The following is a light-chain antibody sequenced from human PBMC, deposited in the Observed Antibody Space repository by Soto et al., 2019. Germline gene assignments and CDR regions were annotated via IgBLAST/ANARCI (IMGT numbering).Light chain of an antibody. J-gene: IGKJ1*01. CDR1: QSIGNY. Sequence: DIQMTQSPSSLSTSVGDRVSITCRASQSIGNYLNWYQQKPGKVPKLLIYAASRLQSGVPSRFSGSGSATDFTLTISSLQPEDFATYFCQQSYITPWTFGQGTKVEI. CDR2: AAS. V-gene: IGKV1-39*01. CDR3: QQSYITPWT.